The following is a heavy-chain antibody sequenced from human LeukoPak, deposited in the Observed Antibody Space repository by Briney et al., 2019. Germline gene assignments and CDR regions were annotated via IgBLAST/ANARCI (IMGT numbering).Heavy chain of an antibody. CDR3: AELGITMIGGV. V-gene: IGHV3-48*01. Sequence: GGSLRLSCEASAFTFSTYGMSWVRQAPGKGLEWVSYISATTTFIYYADSVKGRFTISRDSATDSVYLQMNSLRAEDTAVYYCAELGITMIGGVWGKGTTVTISS. J-gene: IGHJ6*04. CDR2: ISATTTFI. D-gene: IGHD3-10*02. CDR1: AFTFSTYG.